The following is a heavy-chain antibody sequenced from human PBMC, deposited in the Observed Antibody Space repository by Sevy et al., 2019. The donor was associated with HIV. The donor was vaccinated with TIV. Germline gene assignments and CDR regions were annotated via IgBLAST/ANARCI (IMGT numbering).Heavy chain of an antibody. CDR2: ISTRSSAI. Sequence: GGSLRLSCAASGFTFSSFSMNWVRQAPGKGPEWISYISTRSSAIYYADSMKGRFTISRDNSKNSLYLQMNSLRAEDTAVYYCARDVAYCGGDCYPQFDYWGQGTLVTVSS. D-gene: IGHD2-21*02. J-gene: IGHJ4*02. V-gene: IGHV3-48*01. CDR3: ARDVAYCGGDCYPQFDY. CDR1: GFTFSSFS.